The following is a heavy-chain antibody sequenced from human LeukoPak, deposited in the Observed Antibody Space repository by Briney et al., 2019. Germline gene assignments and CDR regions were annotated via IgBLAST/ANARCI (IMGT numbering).Heavy chain of an antibody. V-gene: IGHV3-30*04. CDR2: ISYDGSNK. Sequence: GGSLRLSCAASGFTFSSYAMHWVRQAPGKGLEWVAVISYDGSNKYYADSVKGRFTISRDNSKNTLYLQMNSLRAGDTAVYYCAKGSKLVVITRDHYMAVWGKGTTVTISS. J-gene: IGHJ6*03. D-gene: IGHD3-22*01. CDR3: AKGSKLVVITRDHYMAV. CDR1: GFTFSSYA.